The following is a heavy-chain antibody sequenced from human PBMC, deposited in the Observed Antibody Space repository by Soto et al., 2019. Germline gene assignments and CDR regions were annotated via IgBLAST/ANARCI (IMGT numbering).Heavy chain of an antibody. V-gene: IGHV3-23*01. CDR2: ISGSKENI. CDR3: AKDLHWFAMDV. J-gene: IGHJ6*02. CDR1: GFPFSNYY. D-gene: IGHD3-10*01. Sequence: SGGSLRLSCVASGFPFSNYYMDWVRQAPGKGLEWVAVISGSKENIHNADSVKGRLTISRDNSMNTIYLKMNSLRSDDTAIYYCAKDLHWFAMDVWGQGTTVTVSS.